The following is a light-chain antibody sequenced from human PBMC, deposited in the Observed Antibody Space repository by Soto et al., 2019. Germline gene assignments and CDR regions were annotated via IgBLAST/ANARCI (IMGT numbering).Light chain of an antibody. Sequence: IQITQSPSSLSASVGDRVTITCRASQSINTYLNWYQQKPGKAPKFLIHAASSLQSGVPSRFSGSGSGTDFTLIISSLQPEDFATYYCQQSYSTPLTFGGGTKVDIK. V-gene: IGKV1-39*01. CDR1: QSINTY. J-gene: IGKJ4*01. CDR2: AAS. CDR3: QQSYSTPLT.